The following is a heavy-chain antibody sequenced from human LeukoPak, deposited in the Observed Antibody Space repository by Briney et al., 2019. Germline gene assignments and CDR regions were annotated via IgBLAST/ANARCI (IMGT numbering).Heavy chain of an antibody. CDR1: GYTFTGYY. Sequence: GASVKVSCKASGYTFTGYYMHWVRQAPGQGLEWMGWINPNSGGTNYAQKFQGRVTMTRDTSISTAYMELSRLRSDDTAVYYCAKIPYYYDSSGYDDWGQGTLVTVSS. D-gene: IGHD3-22*01. J-gene: IGHJ4*02. CDR2: INPNSGGT. CDR3: AKIPYYYDSSGYDD. V-gene: IGHV1-2*02.